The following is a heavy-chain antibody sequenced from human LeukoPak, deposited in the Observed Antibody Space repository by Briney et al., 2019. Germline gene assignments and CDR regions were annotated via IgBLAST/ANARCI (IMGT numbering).Heavy chain of an antibody. CDR3: ARHVPYTSSWYFDY. J-gene: IGHJ4*02. Sequence: GASLQISCKGSGCSFSSYWITWVRQMPGKGLEWMGRIDPSDSYTNYSPSFQGRVTISADKSISTASLQWSSLKASDTVVSYCARHVPYTSSWYFDYWGQGTLVTVSS. CDR2: IDPSDSYT. D-gene: IGHD6-13*01. CDR1: GCSFSSYW. V-gene: IGHV5-10-1*01.